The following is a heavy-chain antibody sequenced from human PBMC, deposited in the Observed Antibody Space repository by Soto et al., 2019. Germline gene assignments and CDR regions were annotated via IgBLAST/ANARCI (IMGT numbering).Heavy chain of an antibody. J-gene: IGHJ4*02. CDR1: GFTFSNYA. D-gene: IGHD6-13*01. Sequence: DVQLLESGGGLVQPGGSLTLSCAASGFTFSNYAMHWVRQAPGKGLEWVSTIKDGGESTCYLDSVRGRFTISRDNSKDTLYLQMTSLRVEDTALYHCVKGGASYTSCWYANWGQGILVTLSP. CDR3: VKGGASYTSCWYAN. CDR2: IKDGGEST. V-gene: IGHV3-23*01.